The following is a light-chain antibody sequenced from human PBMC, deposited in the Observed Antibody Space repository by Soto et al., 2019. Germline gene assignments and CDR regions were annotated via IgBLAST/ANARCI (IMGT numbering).Light chain of an antibody. J-gene: IGKJ1*01. CDR1: QSISSW. V-gene: IGKV1-5*01. CDR3: QQYNSYWS. Sequence: DIQMTQSPSTLSASVGDRVTITCRASQSISSWLAWYQQKPGKAPKLLIYDASNLESGVPSRFSGSGSETEVTLTISSLQPDDFATYFCQQYNSYWSFGQGTKVEIK. CDR2: DAS.